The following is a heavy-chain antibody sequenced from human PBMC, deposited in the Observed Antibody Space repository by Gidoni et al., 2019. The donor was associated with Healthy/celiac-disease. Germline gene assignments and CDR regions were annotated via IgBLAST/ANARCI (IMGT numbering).Heavy chain of an antibody. CDR3: ARDLSLKCYDSSGFLDY. CDR2: TSYRSKWYK. J-gene: IGHJ4*02. Sequence: QLQLHQSCPGRVQLSQTHSLTCAICGDSVPSNSAAWNWIRQSPSRGLEWLGRTSYRSKWYKDDAVSVKSRIPINPGTSKNQFSLQLNSVTPEDTAVYYCARDLSLKCYDSSGFLDYWGQGTLVTVSS. D-gene: IGHD3-22*01. CDR1: GDSVPSNSAA. V-gene: IGHV6-1*01.